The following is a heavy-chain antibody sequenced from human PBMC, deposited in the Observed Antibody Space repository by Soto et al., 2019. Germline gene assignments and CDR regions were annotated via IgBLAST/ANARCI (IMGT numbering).Heavy chain of an antibody. Sequence: SGPTLVKPTQTLTLTCTFSGFSLSTSGVGVGWIRQPPGKALEWLALIYWDDDKRYSPSLKSRLTITKDTSKNQVVLTMTNMDPVDTATYYCAHSGYYDSSGYYYYFDYWGQGTLVTVSS. J-gene: IGHJ4*02. CDR1: GFSLSTSGVG. V-gene: IGHV2-5*02. CDR3: AHSGYYDSSGYYYYFDY. CDR2: IYWDDDK. D-gene: IGHD3-22*01.